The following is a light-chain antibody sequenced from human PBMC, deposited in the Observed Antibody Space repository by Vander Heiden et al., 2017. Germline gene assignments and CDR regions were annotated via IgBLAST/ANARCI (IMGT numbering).Light chain of an antibody. J-gene: IGLJ2*01. V-gene: IGLV3-1*01. CDR3: QERNSSTDF. CDR2: QDS. Sequence: RTQPPHVSETPGQTASITCSGDQLGDKYACWYQQKPGQSPVLVIYQDSKRPSGIPERFSGSNSGNTATRTISGTQAGGDSDLYCQERNSSTDFFGGGTKLTGL. CDR1: QLGDKY.